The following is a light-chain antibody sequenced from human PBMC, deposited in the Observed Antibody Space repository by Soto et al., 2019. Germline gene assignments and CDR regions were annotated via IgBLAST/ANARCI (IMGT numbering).Light chain of an antibody. Sequence: QSALTQPASVSWSPGQSITISCTGTSSDVGGYNYVSWSQQHPGKAPQLMIYEVSNRPSGVSNRFSGSKSGNTASLTTSGLQAEDEADYYCSSYTSSSTYVFGTGTKVTVL. V-gene: IGLV2-14*01. CDR1: SSDVGGYNY. CDR2: EVS. CDR3: SSYTSSSTYV. J-gene: IGLJ1*01.